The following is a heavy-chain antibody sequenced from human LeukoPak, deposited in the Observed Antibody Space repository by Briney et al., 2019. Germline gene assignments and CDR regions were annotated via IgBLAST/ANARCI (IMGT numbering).Heavy chain of an antibody. CDR2: INPNSGGA. J-gene: IGHJ4*02. Sequence: ASVKVSCKASGYTFTGYYMHWVRQAPGQGLEWMGWINPNSGGANYAQKFQGRVTMTRDTSISTAYMELSRLRSDDTAVYYCARGYSGSYWFDYWGQGTLVTVSS. V-gene: IGHV1-2*02. CDR3: ARGYSGSYWFDY. CDR1: GYTFTGYY. D-gene: IGHD1-26*01.